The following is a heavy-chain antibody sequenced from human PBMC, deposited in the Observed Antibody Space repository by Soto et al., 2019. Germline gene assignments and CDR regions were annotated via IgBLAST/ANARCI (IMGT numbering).Heavy chain of an antibody. CDR1: GFTFSSYS. D-gene: IGHD6-19*01. CDR3: ARDVMGSGWPDAFDI. V-gene: IGHV3-48*01. Sequence: PGGSLRLSCAASGFTFSSYSMNWVRQAPGKGLEWVSYISSSSSSTIYYADSVKGRFTISRDNAKNSLYLQMNSLRAEDTAVYYCARDVMGSGWPDAFDIWGQGTMVTVSS. J-gene: IGHJ3*02. CDR2: ISSSSSSTI.